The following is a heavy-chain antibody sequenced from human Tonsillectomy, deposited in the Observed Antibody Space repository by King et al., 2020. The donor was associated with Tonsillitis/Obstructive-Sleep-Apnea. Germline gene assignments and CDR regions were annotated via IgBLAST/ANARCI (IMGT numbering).Heavy chain of an antibody. J-gene: IGHJ5*02. Sequence: VQLQQWGAGLLKPSETLSLTCAVYGGSFSGYYWSWIRQPPGKGLEWIGEINHSGSTNYNPSLKSRVTISVDTSKNQFSLKLSSFTAADTAVYYCARGYYDFWSGYYTSKTSNNWFDPWGQGTLVTVSS. V-gene: IGHV4-34*01. CDR1: GGSFSGYY. CDR2: INHSGST. D-gene: IGHD3-3*01. CDR3: ARGYYDFWSGYYTSKTSNNWFDP.